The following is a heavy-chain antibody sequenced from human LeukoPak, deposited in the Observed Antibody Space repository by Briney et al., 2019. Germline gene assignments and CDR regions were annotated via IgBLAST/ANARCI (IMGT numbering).Heavy chain of an antibody. Sequence: ASVTVSCTASGYTFTSYGISWVRQAPGQGLEWMGWISAYNGNTNYAQKLQGRVTMTTDTSTSTAYMELRSLRSDDTAVYYCAGEASSSWYWFDPWGQGTLVTVSS. CDR2: ISAYNGNT. CDR1: GYTFTSYG. D-gene: IGHD6-13*01. CDR3: AGEASSSWYWFDP. V-gene: IGHV1-18*01. J-gene: IGHJ5*02.